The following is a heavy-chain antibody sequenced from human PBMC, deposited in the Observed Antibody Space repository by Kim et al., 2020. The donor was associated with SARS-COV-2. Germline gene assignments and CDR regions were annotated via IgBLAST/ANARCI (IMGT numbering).Heavy chain of an antibody. D-gene: IGHD3-10*01. CDR2: ISGSGGST. J-gene: IGHJ4*02. CDR1: GFTFSSYA. V-gene: IGHV3-23*01. CDR3: AKGLSYYGSGSYFD. Sequence: GGSLRLSCAASGFTFSSYAMSWVRQAPGEGLEWVSAISGSGGSTYYADSVKGRFTISRDNSKNTLYLQMNSLRAEDTAVYYCAKGLSYYGSGSYFDWGQGTLVTVSS.